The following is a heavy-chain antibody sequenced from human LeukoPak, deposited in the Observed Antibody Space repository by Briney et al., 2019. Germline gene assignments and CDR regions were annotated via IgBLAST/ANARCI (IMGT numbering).Heavy chain of an antibody. V-gene: IGHV3-7*01. CDR2: IKQDGSEK. Sequence: PGGSLRLSCAASGFTFSSYWMSWVRQAPGKGLEWVANIKQDGSEKYYVDSVKGRFTISRDNAKNSLYLQMNSLRAEDTAVYYCARDRIHWGYYYYGMDVWGQGTTVTVSS. CDR1: GFTFSSYW. CDR3: ARDRIHWGYYYYGMDV. J-gene: IGHJ6*02. D-gene: IGHD5-18*01.